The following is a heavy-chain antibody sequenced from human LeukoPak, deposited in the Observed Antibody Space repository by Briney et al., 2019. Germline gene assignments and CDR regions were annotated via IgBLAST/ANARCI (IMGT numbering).Heavy chain of an antibody. Sequence: SETLSLTCTVSGGSISSYYWSWIRQPPGKGLEWTGYIYYSGSTNYNPSLKSRVTISVDTSKNQFSLKLSSVTAADTAVYYCARADTAMVTPLDYWGQGTLVTVSS. V-gene: IGHV4-59*01. CDR1: GGSISSYY. D-gene: IGHD5-18*01. CDR2: IYYSGST. CDR3: ARADTAMVTPLDY. J-gene: IGHJ4*02.